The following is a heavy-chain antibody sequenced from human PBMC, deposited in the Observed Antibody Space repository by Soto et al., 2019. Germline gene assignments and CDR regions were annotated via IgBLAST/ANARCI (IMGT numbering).Heavy chain of an antibody. CDR1: GFTFSSYG. D-gene: IGHD1-1*01. V-gene: IGHV3-30*18. Sequence: QVQLVESGGGVVQPGRSLRLSCAASGFTFSSYGMHWVRQAPGKGLEWVAVISYDGINKYYADSAKGRFTISRDNSKNTLYLQMNSLRAEDTAVYYYAKSVYNWNDGFFDYWGQGTLVTVSS. CDR3: AKSVYNWNDGFFDY. CDR2: ISYDGINK. J-gene: IGHJ4*02.